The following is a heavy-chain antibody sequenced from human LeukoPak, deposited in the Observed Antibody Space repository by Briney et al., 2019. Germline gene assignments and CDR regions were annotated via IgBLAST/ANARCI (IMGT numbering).Heavy chain of an antibody. D-gene: IGHD6-13*01. CDR3: ARRAVEQQLIDY. CDR2: IYYSGST. V-gene: IGHV4-39*01. Sequence: PSETLSLTCTVSGGSISSSSYYWGWIRQPPGKGLEWIGSIYYSGSTYYNPSLKSRVTISVDTSKNQFSLKLSSVTAADTAVYYCARRAVEQQLIDYWGQGTLVTVSS. J-gene: IGHJ4*02. CDR1: GGSISSSSYY.